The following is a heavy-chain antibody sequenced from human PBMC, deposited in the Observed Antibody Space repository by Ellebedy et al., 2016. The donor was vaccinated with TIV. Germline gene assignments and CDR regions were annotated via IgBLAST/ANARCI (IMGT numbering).Heavy chain of an antibody. V-gene: IGHV1-46*01. CDR1: GFPFAKYY. CDR3: AKEDGNYRNADY. Sequence: AASVKVSCKTSGFPFAKYYLHWVRQAPGQGREWMGMINPIGDKTNFAQKFQGRLTMTRDASKSTVYMDLSSLRSEDTAIYYCAKEDGNYRNADYWGQGTLVTVST. CDR2: INPIGDKT. J-gene: IGHJ4*02. D-gene: IGHD4-11*01.